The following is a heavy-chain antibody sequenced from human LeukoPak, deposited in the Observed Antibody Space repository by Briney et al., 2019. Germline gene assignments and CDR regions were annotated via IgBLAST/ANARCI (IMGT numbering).Heavy chain of an antibody. D-gene: IGHD6-13*01. J-gene: IGHJ4*02. CDR3: ARDRGNYFDY. Sequence: KPSQTLSLTCTVSGGSISSYYWSWIRQPPGKVLEWIGYISNSGTTNYNPSLKSRVTISDAPSKNQFSLNLRSVTAPDTAVYYCARDRGNYFDYWGQGTLVTVSS. V-gene: IGHV4-59*01. CDR2: ISNSGTT. CDR1: GGSISSYY.